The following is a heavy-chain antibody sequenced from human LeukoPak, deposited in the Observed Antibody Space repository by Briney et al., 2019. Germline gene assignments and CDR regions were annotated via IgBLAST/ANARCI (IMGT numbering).Heavy chain of an antibody. J-gene: IGHJ4*02. CDR2: INERATII. D-gene: IGHD3-16*01. V-gene: IGHV3-74*01. CDR1: GFTFRNYW. Sequence: PGGSLRLSCAASGFTFRNYWMQWVRQAPGKGLEWVSRINERATIISYADFVKGRFTISRENARNTLYLQMNSLTAEDTAVYYCVRDLILVWTPGDDFDHWGQGTLVTVSS. CDR3: VRDLILVWTPGDDFDH.